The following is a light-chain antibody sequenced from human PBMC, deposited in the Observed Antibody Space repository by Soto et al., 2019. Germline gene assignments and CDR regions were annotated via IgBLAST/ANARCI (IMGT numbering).Light chain of an antibody. CDR2: DAS. V-gene: IGKV1-5*01. CDR1: QTISSW. Sequence: DIQMTQSPSTLSASVGDRVTITCRASQTISSWLAWYQQKPGQAPNLLIYDASTLERGVPSRLSGTGSVTEFTLTIDRLQPDEFATYYCQQYHISSFTVGQRTRLEIK. J-gene: IGKJ5*01. CDR3: QQYHISSFT.